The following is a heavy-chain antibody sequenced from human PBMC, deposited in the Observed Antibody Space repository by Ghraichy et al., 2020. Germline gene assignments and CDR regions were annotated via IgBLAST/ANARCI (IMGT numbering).Heavy chain of an antibody. Sequence: GESLNISCAVSGFTFSSYEMDWVRQAPGKGLEWVSYISASGSTQYYADSVKGRFTISRDNAKNSLFLQLDSLRAEDTAVYYCARHTVGFDHWGQGTLVTVSS. CDR2: ISASGSTQ. V-gene: IGHV3-48*03. CDR3: ARHTVGFDH. J-gene: IGHJ4*02. CDR1: GFTFSSYE.